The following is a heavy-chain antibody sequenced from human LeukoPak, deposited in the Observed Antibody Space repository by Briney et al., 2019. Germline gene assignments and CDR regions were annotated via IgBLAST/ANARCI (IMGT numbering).Heavy chain of an antibody. J-gene: IGHJ6*03. CDR3: ARVTGSYYYYYYMDV. V-gene: IGHV4-39*07. Sequence: SETLSLTCTVSGGSIRSSSYYWGWIRQPPGKGLEWIGSISYSGNTYYNPSFKSRVTISVDTSKNQLSLKLSSVTAADTAVYHCARVTGSYYYYYYMDVWGKGTTVTVSS. D-gene: IGHD3-10*01. CDR1: GGSIRSSSYY. CDR2: ISYSGNT.